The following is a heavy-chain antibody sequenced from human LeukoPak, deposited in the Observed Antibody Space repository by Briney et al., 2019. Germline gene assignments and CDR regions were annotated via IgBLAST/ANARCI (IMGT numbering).Heavy chain of an antibody. Sequence: SETLSLTCTVSGGSISSGGYYWSWIRQHPGKGLEWIGYIYYSGSTYYNPSLKSRVTISVDTSKNRFSLKLSSVTAADTAVYYCARVEVKYCSSTSCYSGDYWGQGTLVTVSS. D-gene: IGHD2-2*01. CDR3: ARVEVKYCSSTSCYSGDY. CDR2: IYYSGST. CDR1: GGSISSGGYY. J-gene: IGHJ4*02. V-gene: IGHV4-31*03.